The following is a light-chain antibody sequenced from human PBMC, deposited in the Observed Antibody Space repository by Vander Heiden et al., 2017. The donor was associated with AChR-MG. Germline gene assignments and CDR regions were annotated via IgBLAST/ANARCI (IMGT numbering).Light chain of an antibody. J-gene: IGKJ2*01. CDR3: QQYGDAHPYT. CDR2: GAS. Sequence: EVVLTQSPGTLSLSPGERATLSCRASQTVSSNFIAWYQQKSGRAPRLLIYGASSRATGIPDRFSGSGYGKDFTLTISRLEPEEFAVYYCQQYGDAHPYTFGPG. V-gene: IGKV3-20*01. CDR1: QTVSSNF.